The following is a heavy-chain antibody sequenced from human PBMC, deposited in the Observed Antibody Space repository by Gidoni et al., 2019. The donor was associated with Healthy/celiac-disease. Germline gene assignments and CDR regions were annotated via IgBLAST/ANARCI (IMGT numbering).Heavy chain of an antibody. Sequence: EVQLVQSGGGLVQPGGSLRLLCPASGLTFSNYEVNWVRQAPGKGLEWVSYISSSGSAIYYADSVKGRFTISRDNAKNSLYLQMNSLRAEDTAVYYCATDLAGYSGSYWGQGTLVTVSS. CDR1: GLTFSNYE. V-gene: IGHV3-48*03. J-gene: IGHJ4*02. CDR2: ISSSGSAI. CDR3: ATDLAGYSGSY. D-gene: IGHD1-26*01.